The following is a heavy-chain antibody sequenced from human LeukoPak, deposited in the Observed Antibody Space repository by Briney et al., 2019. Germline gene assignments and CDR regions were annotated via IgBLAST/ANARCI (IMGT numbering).Heavy chain of an antibody. D-gene: IGHD2-2*01. CDR1: GGSFSGYY. Sequence: PSETLSLTCAVYGGSFSGYYWSWIRQPPGKGLEWIGEINHSGSTNYNPSLKSRVTISVDTSKNQFSLKLSSVTAADTAVYYCARHFTVVPAAISHAFDIWGQGTMVTVSS. V-gene: IGHV4-34*01. J-gene: IGHJ3*02. CDR2: INHSGST. CDR3: ARHFTVVPAAISHAFDI.